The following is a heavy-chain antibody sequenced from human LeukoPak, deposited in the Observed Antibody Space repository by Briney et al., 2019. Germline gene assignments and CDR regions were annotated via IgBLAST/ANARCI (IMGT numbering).Heavy chain of an antibody. CDR2: IYYSGST. CDR3: ARDYPGWLQNEYYFDY. D-gene: IGHD5-24*01. CDR1: GGSISSSSYF. V-gene: IGHV4-39*07. Sequence: SETLSLTCTVSGGSISSSSYFWGWIRQPPGKGLEWIGSIYYSGSTYYNPSLKSRVTISVDTSKNQFSLKLSSVTAADTAVYYCARDYPGWLQNEYYFDYWGQGTLVTVSS. J-gene: IGHJ4*02.